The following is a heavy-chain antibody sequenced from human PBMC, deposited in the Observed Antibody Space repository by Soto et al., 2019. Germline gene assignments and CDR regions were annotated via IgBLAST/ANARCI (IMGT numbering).Heavy chain of an antibody. D-gene: IGHD2-2*02. Sequence: PSETLSLTCAVSGGSISSGGYSWSWIRQPPGKGLEWIGYIYHSGSTYYNPSLKSRVTISVDRSQNQFSLNLSSVTAADTAVYYCASSLYEYISFDQWGQGTL. CDR2: IYHSGST. J-gene: IGHJ5*02. V-gene: IGHV4-30-2*01. CDR3: ASSLYEYISFDQ. CDR1: GGSISSGGYS.